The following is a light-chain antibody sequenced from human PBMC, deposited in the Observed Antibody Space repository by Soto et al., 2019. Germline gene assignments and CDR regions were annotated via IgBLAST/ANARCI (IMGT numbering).Light chain of an antibody. CDR3: SSYTTSRTLHVV. CDR2: EVS. CDR1: SSDVGGYHY. V-gene: IGLV2-14*01. J-gene: IGLJ2*01. Sequence: QSALTQPASVSGSPGQSITISCTGTSSDVGGYHYVYWYQQHPGKAPKLMIYEVSNRPSGVSNRFSGSKSGNTASLTIPGLQAGDEPDYYCSSYTTSRTLHVVFGGGTKLTVL.